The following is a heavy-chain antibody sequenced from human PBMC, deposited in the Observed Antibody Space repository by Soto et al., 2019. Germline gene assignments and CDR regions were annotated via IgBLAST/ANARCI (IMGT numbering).Heavy chain of an antibody. Sequence: VQLVESGGGLVKPGGSLRLSCVASEFTFSTFSMNWLRQAPGKGLEWVASISRSSDSIYYADSVKGRFNISRDNTKQSLYLQMDNLRAEDTAVFYCAIRFTGAFAVWGLGTMVTVSS. CDR2: ISRSSDSI. CDR3: AIRFTGAFAV. D-gene: IGHD1-1*01. V-gene: IGHV3-21*01. J-gene: IGHJ3*01. CDR1: EFTFSTFS.